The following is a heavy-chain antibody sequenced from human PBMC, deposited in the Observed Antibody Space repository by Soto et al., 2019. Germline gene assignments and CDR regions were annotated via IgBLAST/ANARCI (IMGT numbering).Heavy chain of an antibody. D-gene: IGHD7-27*01. Sequence: QVQVVQSGVEVRRPGSSVKVSCKASGDTFKKCVIRWVRQAPGQGLAWMGGIIPLFGTTDFAQRFQGRLTITTDEPTTTANMELSRLRSEDTATYYCAAELGFCKVSVVCGHGTTVIVSS. CDR3: AAELGFCKVSVV. CDR1: GDTFKKCV. J-gene: IGHJ6*02. CDR2: IIPLFGTT. V-gene: IGHV1-69*01.